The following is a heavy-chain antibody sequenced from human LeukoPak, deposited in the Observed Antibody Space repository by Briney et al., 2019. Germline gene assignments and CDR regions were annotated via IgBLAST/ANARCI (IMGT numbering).Heavy chain of an antibody. Sequence: SETLSLTCTVSGGSINSYYWSWIRQPPGKGLEWIGYIYYSGSTNYNPSLKSRVTMSVDTSKNRFSLKLSSVTAADTAVYYCARDHRGAIAVAGYFDYWGQGTLVTVSS. D-gene: IGHD6-19*01. CDR2: IYYSGST. CDR3: ARDHRGAIAVAGYFDY. CDR1: GGSINSYY. J-gene: IGHJ4*02. V-gene: IGHV4-59*01.